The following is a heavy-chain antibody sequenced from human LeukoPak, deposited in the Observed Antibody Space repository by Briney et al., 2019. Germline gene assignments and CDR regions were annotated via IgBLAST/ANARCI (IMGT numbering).Heavy chain of an antibody. Sequence: GRSLRLSCAASGFTFSSYAMHWVRQAPGKGLEWVAVISYDGSNKYYADSVKGRFTISRDNSKNTLYLQMNSLRAEDTAVYYCARDREYYYGSGLFDYWGRGTLVTVSS. CDR2: ISYDGSNK. CDR3: ARDREYYYGSGLFDY. D-gene: IGHD3-10*01. CDR1: GFTFSSYA. J-gene: IGHJ4*02. V-gene: IGHV3-30*04.